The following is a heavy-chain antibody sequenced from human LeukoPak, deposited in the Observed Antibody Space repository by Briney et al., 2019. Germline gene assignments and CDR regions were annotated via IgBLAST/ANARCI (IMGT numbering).Heavy chain of an antibody. CDR3: ARVLRAASWRSYDY. V-gene: IGHV4-61*01. CDR1: GGSVSNSLYY. Sequence: PSETPSLTCTVSGGSVSNSLYYWSWIRQPPGKGLEWIGYIYYNGDTNYNPSLKSRVIISIDTSSNQFSLRLNSMTAADTAVYYCARVLRAASWRSYDYWGQGSLVTVSS. J-gene: IGHJ4*02. CDR2: IYYNGDT. D-gene: IGHD5-18*01.